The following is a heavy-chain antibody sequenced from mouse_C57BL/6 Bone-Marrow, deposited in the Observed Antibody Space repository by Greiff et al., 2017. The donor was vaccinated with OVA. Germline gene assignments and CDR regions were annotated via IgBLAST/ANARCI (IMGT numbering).Heavy chain of an antibody. CDR1: GYTFTSYW. D-gene: IGHD2-5*01. CDR3: ASNPLYYSNYYVAWFAY. Sequence: VQLQQSGAELAKPGASVKLSCKASGYTFTSYWMHWVKQRPGQGLEWIGYINPRSGYTKYNQKFKDKATLTADKSSSTAYMQLSSLTYEDSAVYYCASNPLYYSNYYVAWFAYWGQGTLVTVSA. V-gene: IGHV1-7*01. J-gene: IGHJ3*01. CDR2: INPRSGYT.